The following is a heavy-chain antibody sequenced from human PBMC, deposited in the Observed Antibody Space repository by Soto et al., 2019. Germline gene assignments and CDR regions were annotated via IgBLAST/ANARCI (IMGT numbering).Heavy chain of an antibody. J-gene: IGHJ5*02. V-gene: IGHV3-23*01. CDR1: GFTFSSYA. CDR2: ISGSGGST. Sequence: PGGSLRLSCAASGFTFSSYAMSWVRQAPGKGLEWVSAISGSGGSTYYADSVKGRFTISRDNSKNTLYLQMNSLRAEDTAVYYCAKDLSGSPVAGPFDPWGQGTLVTVSS. D-gene: IGHD6-19*01. CDR3: AKDLSGSPVAGPFDP.